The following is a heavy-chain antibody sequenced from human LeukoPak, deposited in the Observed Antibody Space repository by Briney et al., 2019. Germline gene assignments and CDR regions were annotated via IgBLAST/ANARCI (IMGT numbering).Heavy chain of an antibody. D-gene: IGHD6-13*01. CDR1: GFTFSSYG. J-gene: IGHJ6*02. CDR3: ARAHGSSGWYPDYYYYYGMDV. V-gene: IGHV3-30*03. Sequence: PGRSLRLSCAASGFTFSSYGMHWVRQAPDKGLEWVSVISYDGGNKYYADSVKGRFTISRDNSKNTLYLQMNSLRAEDTAVYYCARAHGSSGWYPDYYYYYGMDVWGQGTTVTVSS. CDR2: ISYDGGNK.